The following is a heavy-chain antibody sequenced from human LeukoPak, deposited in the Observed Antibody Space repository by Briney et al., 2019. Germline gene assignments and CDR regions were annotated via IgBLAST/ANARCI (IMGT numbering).Heavy chain of an antibody. V-gene: IGHV3-9*03. CDR3: AKDTGTGYCSSTSCYYYYMDV. J-gene: IGHJ6*03. CDR2: ISWNSGSI. Sequence: GGSLRLSCAVSGFIFDDYAMHWVRQAPGKGLEWVSGISWNSGSIGYADSVKGRFTISRDNAKNSLYLQMNSLRAEDMALYYCAKDTGTGYCSSTSCYYYYMDVWGKGTTVTVSS. CDR1: GFIFDDYA. D-gene: IGHD2-2*01.